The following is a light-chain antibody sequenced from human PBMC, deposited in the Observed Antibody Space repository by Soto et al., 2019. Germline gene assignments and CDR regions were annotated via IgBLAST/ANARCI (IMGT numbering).Light chain of an antibody. CDR1: QSVSSSY. Sequence: EIVLTQSPGTLSLSPGERATLSCRASQSVSSSYLAWYQQKPGQAPRLLIYGASSRVTGIPDRFSGSGSGTDFTLTISRLEPEDFAVYYCQQYGSSLTITFGQGTRLEIK. CDR2: GAS. V-gene: IGKV3-20*01. J-gene: IGKJ5*01. CDR3: QQYGSSLTIT.